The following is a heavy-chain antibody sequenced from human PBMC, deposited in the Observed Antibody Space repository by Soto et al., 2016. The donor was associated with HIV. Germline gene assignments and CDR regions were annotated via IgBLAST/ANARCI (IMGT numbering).Heavy chain of an antibody. J-gene: IGHJ4*02. V-gene: IGHV3-23*01. D-gene: IGHD2-15*01. CDR2: ISGSGGST. CDR3: AKRDCSGGSCYSEFDY. Sequence: EVQLLESGGGLVQPGGPVRLSCAASGFTFSSYAMSWVRQAPGKGLEWVSAISGSGGSTYYADSVKGRFTISRDNSKNTLYLQMNSLRAEDTAVYYCAKRDCSGGSCYSEFDYWGQGTLVTVSS. CDR1: GFTFSSYA.